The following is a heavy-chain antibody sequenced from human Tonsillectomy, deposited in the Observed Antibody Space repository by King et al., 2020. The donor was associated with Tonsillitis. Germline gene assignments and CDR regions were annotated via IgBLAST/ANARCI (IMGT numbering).Heavy chain of an antibody. D-gene: IGHD6-19*01. CDR3: AKDGHNSGYYYSYYYMDV. V-gene: IGHV3-30*18. J-gene: IGHJ6*03. CDR1: GFNFSSYG. CDR2: ISYDGSTT. Sequence: VQLVESGGGVVQPGRSLRLSCAASGFNFSSYGMHWVRQAPGKGLEWVAVISYDGSTTYYADSVKGRFTISRDNSRNTLCLQMNSLRAEDTAVYYCAKDGHNSGYYYSYYYMDVWGKGTTVTVS.